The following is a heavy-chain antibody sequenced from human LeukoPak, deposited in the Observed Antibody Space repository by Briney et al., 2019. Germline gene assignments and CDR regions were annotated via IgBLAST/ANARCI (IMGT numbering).Heavy chain of an antibody. CDR3: ARSDSSGWYDY. D-gene: IGHD6-19*01. J-gene: IGHJ4*02. V-gene: IGHV1-18*01. Sequence: ASVTVSCTASGYTFTSYGISWVRQAPGQGLEWMGWISAYNGNTNYAQKLQGRVTMTTDTSTSTAYMELRSLRSDDTAVYYCARSDSSGWYDYWGQGTLVTVSS. CDR2: ISAYNGNT. CDR1: GYTFTSYG.